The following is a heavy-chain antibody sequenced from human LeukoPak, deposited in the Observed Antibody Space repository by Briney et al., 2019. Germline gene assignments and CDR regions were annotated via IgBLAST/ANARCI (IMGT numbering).Heavy chain of an antibody. CDR3: AKKAKYGSGNEGPDY. CDR1: GFTFSSYW. CDR2: IKQDGSEK. Sequence: GGSLRLSCAASGFTFSSYWMSWVRQAPGKGLEWVANIKQDGSEKYYVDSVKGRFSISRDNAKNSLYLQMNSLRAEDTAVYYCAKKAKYGSGNEGPDYWGQGTLVTVSS. J-gene: IGHJ4*02. D-gene: IGHD3-10*01. V-gene: IGHV3-7*01.